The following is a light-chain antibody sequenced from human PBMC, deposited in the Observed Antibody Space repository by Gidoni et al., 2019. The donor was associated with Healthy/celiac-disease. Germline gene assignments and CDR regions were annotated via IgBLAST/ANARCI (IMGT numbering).Light chain of an antibody. CDR2: TNN. CDR1: SSNIGSNT. J-gene: IGLJ1*01. Sequence: QSVLTQPPSASGTPGQRFTISWSGSSSNIGSNTVNWYQQLPGTAPKLLIYTNNQRPSGVPDRFSGSKSGTSASLAISGLQSEDEADYYCATWDDSLNGPLFGTGTKVTVL. CDR3: ATWDDSLNGPL. V-gene: IGLV1-44*01.